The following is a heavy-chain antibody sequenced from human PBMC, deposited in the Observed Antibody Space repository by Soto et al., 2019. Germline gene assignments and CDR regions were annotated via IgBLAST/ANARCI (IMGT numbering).Heavy chain of an antibody. D-gene: IGHD6-13*01. V-gene: IGHV3-20*04. J-gene: IGHJ5*02. CDR3: ARGPAAGMANNWFDP. CDR2: INWDGGST. Sequence: EVQLVESGGGVVRPGGSLRLSCAASGFTFDDYGMSWVRQAPGKGLEWVSGINWDGGSTGYADSVKGRFTISRDNAKNSLYLQMNSLRAEDTALYYCARGPAAGMANNWFDPWGQGTLVTVSS. CDR1: GFTFDDYG.